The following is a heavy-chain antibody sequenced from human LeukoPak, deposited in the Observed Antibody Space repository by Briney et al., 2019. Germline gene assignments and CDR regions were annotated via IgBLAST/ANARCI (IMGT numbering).Heavy chain of an antibody. CDR2: INHSGST. D-gene: IGHD6-19*01. CDR1: GGSISSYY. Sequence: SETLSLTCTVSGGSISSYYWSWIRQPPGKGLEWIGEINHSGSTNYNPSLKSRVTISVDTSKNQFSLKLSSVTAADTAVYYCARGFHSSGWVYYFDYWGQGTLVTVSS. V-gene: IGHV4-34*01. J-gene: IGHJ4*02. CDR3: ARGFHSSGWVYYFDY.